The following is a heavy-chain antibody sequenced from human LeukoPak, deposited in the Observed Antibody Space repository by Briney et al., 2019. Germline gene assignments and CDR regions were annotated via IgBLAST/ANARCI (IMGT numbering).Heavy chain of an antibody. Sequence: SVKVSCKASGGTFSNYAVSWVRQAPGQGLEWLGGIIPMFGSAKHAQQFQDRVTITTDEATTTAYMELISLRSDDTAVYFCVRRQALRGRHRAFDPWGQGTLVTVTS. CDR3: VRRQALRGRHRAFDP. D-gene: IGHD6-25*01. V-gene: IGHV1-69*05. J-gene: IGHJ5*02. CDR2: IIPMFGSA. CDR1: GGTFSNYA.